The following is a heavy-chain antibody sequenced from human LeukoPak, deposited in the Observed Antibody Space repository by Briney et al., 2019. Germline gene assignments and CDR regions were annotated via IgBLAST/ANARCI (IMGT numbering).Heavy chain of an antibody. CDR3: ARAVAGTDEIDA. J-gene: IGHJ5*02. CDR2: IGSGCDT. CDR1: GFSFSSYD. V-gene: IGHV3-13*01. Sequence: PGGSLRLSCAGSGFSFSSYDILWVRQATGKGLEWVSAIGSGCDTYYSGYVNGRCTMTRASDKTSFYLKMNSLRAGDTAVSFCARAVAGTDEIDAWGQGTLVTAS. D-gene: IGHD6-19*01.